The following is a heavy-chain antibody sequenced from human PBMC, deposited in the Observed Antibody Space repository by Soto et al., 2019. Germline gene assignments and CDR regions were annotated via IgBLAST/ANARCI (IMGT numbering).Heavy chain of an antibody. Sequence: SETLSLTCAVYGGSFSGYYWSWIRQHPGKGLECIGYIYFTGRAYYNPSLKSRVTMSVDTSKNQFSLNLSSVTVADTAVYYCARYCGGDCSYNWFDPWGQGTLVTVSS. D-gene: IGHD2-21*02. J-gene: IGHJ5*02. V-gene: IGHV4-34*09. CDR3: ARYCGGDCSYNWFDP. CDR2: IYFTGRA. CDR1: GGSFSGYY.